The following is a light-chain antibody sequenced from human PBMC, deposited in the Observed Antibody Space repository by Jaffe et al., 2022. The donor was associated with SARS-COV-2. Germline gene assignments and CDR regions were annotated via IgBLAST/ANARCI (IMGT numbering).Light chain of an antibody. V-gene: IGKV3-20*01. CDR3: QYYGSVFGFT. CDR1: QSISSRS. J-gene: IGKJ3*01. Sequence: EIVLTQSPGTLSSSPGEGATLSCRASQSISSRSLAWYQQKPGQAPRLLIYAASSRATGIPDRFSGSGSGTDFTLSISRLEPEDFAVYHCQYYGSVFGFTFGPGTTVDI. CDR2: AAS.